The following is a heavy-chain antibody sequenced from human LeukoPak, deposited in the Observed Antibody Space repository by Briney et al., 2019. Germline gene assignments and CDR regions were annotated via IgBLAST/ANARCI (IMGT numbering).Heavy chain of an antibody. CDR3: ARDRDAHYYYFDY. CDR1: GFTFSSYG. D-gene: IGHD2/OR15-2a*01. Sequence: PGRSLRLSCAASGFTFSSYGMHRVRQAPGKGLEWVAVIWYDGSNKYYADSVKGRFTISRDNSKNTLYLQMNSLRAEDTAVYYCARDRDAHYYYFDYWGQGTLVTVSS. V-gene: IGHV3-33*01. J-gene: IGHJ4*02. CDR2: IWYDGSNK.